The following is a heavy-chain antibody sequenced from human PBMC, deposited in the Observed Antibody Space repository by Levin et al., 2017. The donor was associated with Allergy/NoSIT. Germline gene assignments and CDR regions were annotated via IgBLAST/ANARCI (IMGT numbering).Heavy chain of an antibody. Sequence: GGSLRLSCAASGFIFDGYAMHWVRQAPGKGLEWVSLVSWDGGSAYYADSVKGRFTISRDNSKNSLYLQMHTLRAEDTALYYCAKDKLSHAPSGIDYWGQGILVTVSS. CDR3: AKDKLSHAPSGIDY. J-gene: IGHJ4*02. CDR1: GFIFDGYA. CDR2: VSWDGGSA. D-gene: IGHD3-10*01. V-gene: IGHV3-43D*03.